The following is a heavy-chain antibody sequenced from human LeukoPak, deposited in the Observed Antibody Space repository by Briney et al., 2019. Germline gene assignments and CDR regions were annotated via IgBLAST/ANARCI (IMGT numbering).Heavy chain of an antibody. Sequence: SVTVSCKASGGTFSSYAISWVRQAPGQGLEWMGGIIPIFGTANYAQKFQGRVTITADESTSTAYMELSSLRSEDTAVYYCARELHIAAAGIPNINWFDPWGQGTLVTVSS. CDR3: ARELHIAAAGIPNINWFDP. J-gene: IGHJ5*02. CDR1: GGTFSSYA. CDR2: IIPIFGTA. V-gene: IGHV1-69*13. D-gene: IGHD6-13*01.